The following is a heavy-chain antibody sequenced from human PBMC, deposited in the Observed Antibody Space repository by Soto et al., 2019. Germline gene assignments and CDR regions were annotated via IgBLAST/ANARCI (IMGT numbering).Heavy chain of an antibody. V-gene: IGHV3-72*01. D-gene: IGHD1-26*01. CDR2: SRKKDNSYYT. CDR3: ARYSGSYRRGLDY. Sequence: EVQLVESGGGLVQPGGSLRLSCAASGFTFSGYYMDWVRQAPGKGLEWIGRSRKKDNSYYTEYAASVKGRFIISRDESRNSLYLQMNSLKTEDTAVYYWARYSGSYRRGLDYWGQGTLVTVSS. J-gene: IGHJ4*02. CDR1: GFTFSGYY.